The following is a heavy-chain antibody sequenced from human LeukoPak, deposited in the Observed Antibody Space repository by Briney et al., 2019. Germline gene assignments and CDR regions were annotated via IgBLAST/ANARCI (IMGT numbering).Heavy chain of an antibody. CDR1: GGSISSYY. V-gene: IGHV4-59*08. D-gene: IGHD3-22*01. CDR3: ARSTNTYYYDSSGYYAY. CDR2: IYYSGST. Sequence: SETLSLTCTVSGGSISSYYWSWLRQPPGKGLEWFGYIYYSGSTNYNPSLKSRVTISVDTSKNQFSLKLSSVTAADTAVYYCARSTNTYYYDSSGYYAYWGPGTLVTVSS. J-gene: IGHJ4*02.